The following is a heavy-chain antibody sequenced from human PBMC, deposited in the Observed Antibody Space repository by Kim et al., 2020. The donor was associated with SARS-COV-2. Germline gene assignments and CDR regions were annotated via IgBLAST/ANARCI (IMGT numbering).Heavy chain of an antibody. V-gene: IGHV4-31*03. D-gene: IGHD3-22*01. Sequence: SETLSLTCTVSGGSISSGGYYWSWIRQHPGKGLEWIGYIYYSGSTYYNPSLKSRVTISVDTSKNQFSLKLSSVTAADTAVYYCARANRATYDSSGYNYWGQGTLVTVSS. CDR2: IYYSGST. J-gene: IGHJ4*02. CDR1: GGSISSGGYY. CDR3: ARANRATYDSSGYNY.